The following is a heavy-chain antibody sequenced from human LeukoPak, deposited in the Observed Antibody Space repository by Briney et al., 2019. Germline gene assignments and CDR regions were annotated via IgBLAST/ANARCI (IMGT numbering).Heavy chain of an antibody. CDR3: AGGSYFYYYYYMDV. Sequence: SETLSLTCAVYGGSFSGYYWSWNRQPPGKGLEWIGEINHSGSTNYNPSLKSRVTISVDTSKNQFSLKLSSVTAADTAVYYCAGGSYFYYYYYMDVWGKGTTVTVSS. J-gene: IGHJ6*03. D-gene: IGHD1-26*01. V-gene: IGHV4-34*01. CDR2: INHSGST. CDR1: GGSFSGYY.